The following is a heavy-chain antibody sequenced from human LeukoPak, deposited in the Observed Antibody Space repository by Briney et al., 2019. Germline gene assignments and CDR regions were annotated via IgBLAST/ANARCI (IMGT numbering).Heavy chain of an antibody. CDR2: IFSSGTA. V-gene: IGHV4-39*01. Sequence: SETLSLTCTVSGASIRANHHYWAWVRQPPGKGLEWIGTIFSSGTAYYNPSLRTRVSISVDTSKNEFSLRLSAVTAADTGLYYCARIIRTAGYYSNPKSGSFDLWGQGILVTVSS. D-gene: IGHD3-22*01. CDR3: ARIIRTAGYYSNPKSGSFDL. CDR1: GASIRANHHY. J-gene: IGHJ5*02.